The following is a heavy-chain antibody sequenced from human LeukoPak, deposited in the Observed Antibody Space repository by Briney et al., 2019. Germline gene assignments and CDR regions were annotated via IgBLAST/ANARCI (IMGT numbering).Heavy chain of an antibody. CDR1: GGSFSGYY. CDR2: INHSGST. CDR3: ARGGGIVVVPAVTNWFDP. Sequence: PSETLSLTCAVYGGSFSGYYWSWIRQPPGKGLEWIGEINHSGSTNYNPSLKSRVTISVDTSKNQFSLKLSSVTAADTAVYYCARGGGIVVVPAVTNWFDPWGQGTLVTVSS. D-gene: IGHD2-2*01. V-gene: IGHV4-34*01. J-gene: IGHJ5*02.